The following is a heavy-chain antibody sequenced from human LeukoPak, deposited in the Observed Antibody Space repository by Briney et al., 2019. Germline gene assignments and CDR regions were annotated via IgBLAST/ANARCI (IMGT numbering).Heavy chain of an antibody. CDR1: GLTFSSYG. CDR3: AKDVYYDILTGYQAGLFDP. V-gene: IGHV3-30*02. Sequence: GGSLRLSCAASGLTFSSYGMHWVRQAPGKGLEWVAFIRYDGNNKYYADSVKGRFTISRDNSKNTLYLQMNSLRAEDTAVYYCAKDVYYDILTGYQAGLFDPWGQGTLVTVSS. CDR2: IRYDGNNK. D-gene: IGHD3-9*01. J-gene: IGHJ5*02.